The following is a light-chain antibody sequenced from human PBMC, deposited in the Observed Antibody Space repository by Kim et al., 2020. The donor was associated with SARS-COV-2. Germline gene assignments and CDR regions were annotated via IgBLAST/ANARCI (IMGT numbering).Light chain of an antibody. CDR2: DSS. CDR3: QQYASAPYT. V-gene: IGKV3-20*01. Sequence: PGEKATLTCRASQSVSRSLLAWYQQKTGQTPRLLIYDSSARAAGTPDRFSGSGSGTDFTLTISGVEPEDFAVYYCQQYASAPYTFGQGTKVDIK. J-gene: IGKJ2*01. CDR1: QSVSRSL.